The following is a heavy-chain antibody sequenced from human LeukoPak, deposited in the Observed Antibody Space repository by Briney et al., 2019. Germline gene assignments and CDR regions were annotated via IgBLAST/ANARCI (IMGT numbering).Heavy chain of an antibody. Sequence: GGTLRLSCAASGFTFSSYGMSWVRQAPGKGLEWVSAISGSGGSTYYADSVKGRFTISRDDSKNTLYLQMNSLRAEDTAVYYCANASDFEPLNWFDPWGQGTLVTVSS. J-gene: IGHJ5*02. D-gene: IGHD3-3*01. V-gene: IGHV3-23*01. CDR2: ISGSGGST. CDR1: GFTFSSYG. CDR3: ANASDFEPLNWFDP.